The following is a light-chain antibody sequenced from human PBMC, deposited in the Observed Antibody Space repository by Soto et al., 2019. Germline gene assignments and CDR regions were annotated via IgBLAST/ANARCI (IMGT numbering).Light chain of an antibody. CDR2: AAS. V-gene: IGKV1-27*01. Sequence: DIQVTQYPSSLSASVGDRVTITCRASQGIKNYLAWYQQKPGEIPQLLIYAASTLETGIPPRFSGSGSGTDFTLTINNLEPEDVAIYYCQRYYNAPFTFGGGTKVEIK. CDR3: QRYYNAPFT. CDR1: QGIKNY. J-gene: IGKJ4*01.